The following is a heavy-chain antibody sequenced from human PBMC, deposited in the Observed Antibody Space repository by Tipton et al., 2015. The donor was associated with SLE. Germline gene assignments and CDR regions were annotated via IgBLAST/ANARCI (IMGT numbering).Heavy chain of an antibody. CDR2: INYSGST. CDR3: ARRRGSSWYEDYCDY. J-gene: IGHJ4*02. CDR1: GGSISSHY. V-gene: IGHV4-59*11. Sequence: TLSLTCTVSGGSISSHYWSWTRRPPGKALEWIAYINYSGSTNYKPSLKSRVTMSVDTSKNQFSLKLRSVAAADTAVYYCARRRGSSWYEDYCDYWGQGTLVTVSS. D-gene: IGHD6-13*01.